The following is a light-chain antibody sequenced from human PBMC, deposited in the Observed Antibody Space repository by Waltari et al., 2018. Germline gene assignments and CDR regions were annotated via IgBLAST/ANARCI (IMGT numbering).Light chain of an antibody. CDR3: QQYNLSPYN. J-gene: IGKJ2*01. CDR1: QSISNY. Sequence: DIHITQSPSTLSSSVGARVTITCRARQSISNYFACYQQKPGKAPKVLIYKSFSLQSGVPSRFSVSGSETEFSLTISSLQPDDFATYYCQQYNLSPYNFGQGTTLEI. V-gene: IGKV1-5*03. CDR2: KSF.